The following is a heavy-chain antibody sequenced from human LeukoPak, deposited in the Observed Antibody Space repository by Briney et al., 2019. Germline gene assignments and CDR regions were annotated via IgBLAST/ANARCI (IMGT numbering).Heavy chain of an antibody. V-gene: IGHV4-39*07. CDR1: GGSISSGSYY. J-gene: IGHJ5*02. CDR2: IYHSGST. CDR3: ARDGPYSSSSGGWFDP. Sequence: PSETLSLTCTVSGGSISSGSYYWGWIRQPPGKGLEWIGSIYHSGSTYYNPSLKSRVTISVDTSKNQFSLKLSSVTAADTAVYYCARDGPYSSSSGGWFDPWGQGTLVTVSS. D-gene: IGHD6-6*01.